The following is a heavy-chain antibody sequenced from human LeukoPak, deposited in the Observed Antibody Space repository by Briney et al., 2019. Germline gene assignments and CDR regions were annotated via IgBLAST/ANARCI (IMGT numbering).Heavy chain of an antibody. V-gene: IGHV4-39*01. D-gene: IGHD1-7*01. CDR1: GGSISSSSYY. J-gene: IGHJ1*01. CDR2: IYSSGTT. Sequence: PSETLSLTCTVSGGSISSSSYYWGWIRQPPGKGLECIGNIYSSGTTYYNPSLKSRVTISIDTSKSQFSLRLSSMTAADTAVYYCVQNIPGTIEHWGQGTLVTVSS. CDR3: VQNIPGTIEH.